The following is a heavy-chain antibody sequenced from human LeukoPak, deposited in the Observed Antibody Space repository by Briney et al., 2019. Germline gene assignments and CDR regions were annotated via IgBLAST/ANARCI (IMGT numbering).Heavy chain of an antibody. CDR1: GFTFDDYA. J-gene: IGHJ4*02. Sequence: GGSLRLSCAASGFTFDDYAMRWVRQAPGKGLEWVSVIGWNGGGIKYADSVKGRFTISRDNSQNTLYLQLDSLRAEDTAVYYCARDLGRGFDYWGQGTLVTVSS. V-gene: IGHV3-9*01. D-gene: IGHD3-10*01. CDR2: IGWNGGGI. CDR3: ARDLGRGFDY.